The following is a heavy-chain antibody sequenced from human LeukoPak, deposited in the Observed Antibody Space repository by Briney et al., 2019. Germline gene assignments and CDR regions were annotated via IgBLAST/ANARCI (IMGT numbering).Heavy chain of an antibody. CDR1: GFTFSDYY. J-gene: IGHJ2*01. Sequence: GGSLRLSCAASGFTFSDYYMSWVRQAPGKGLEWVSYISSSGSTVYYADSVKGRFTISRDNAKNSLYLQMNSLRAEDTAVYYCARTSYLYWYFDLWGRGTLVTVSS. CDR3: ARTSYLYWYFDL. V-gene: IGHV3-11*01. D-gene: IGHD1-26*01. CDR2: ISSSGSTV.